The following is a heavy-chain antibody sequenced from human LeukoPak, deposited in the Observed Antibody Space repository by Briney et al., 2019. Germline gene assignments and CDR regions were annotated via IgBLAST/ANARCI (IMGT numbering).Heavy chain of an antibody. Sequence: ASVKVSCKASGYTFTSYYMHWVRQAPGRGLEWMGIINPSGGSTSYAQKFQGRVTMTRDMSTSTVYMELSSLRSEDTAVYYCAKGTSPLYYYDSSGYYYESRNKPSSFDYWGQGTLVTVSS. J-gene: IGHJ4*02. CDR3: AKGTSPLYYYDSSGYYYESRNKPSSFDY. D-gene: IGHD3-22*01. V-gene: IGHV1-46*01. CDR2: INPSGGST. CDR1: GYTFTSYY.